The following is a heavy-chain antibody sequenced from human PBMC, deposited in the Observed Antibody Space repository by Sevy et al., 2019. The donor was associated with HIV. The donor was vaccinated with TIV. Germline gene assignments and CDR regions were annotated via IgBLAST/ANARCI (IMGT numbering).Heavy chain of an antibody. D-gene: IGHD2-2*01. V-gene: IGHV1-3*01. J-gene: IGHJ6*02. CDR3: ARDRGYCSSTSCYALFRDYYYGMDV. Sequence: ASVKVSCKASGYTFTSYAMHWVRQAPGQRLEWMGWINAGNGNTTYSQKFQGRVTVTRDTSASTAYMELSSLRSEDTAVYYCARDRGYCSSTSCYALFRDYYYGMDVWGQGTTVTVSS. CDR1: GYTFTSYA. CDR2: INAGNGNT.